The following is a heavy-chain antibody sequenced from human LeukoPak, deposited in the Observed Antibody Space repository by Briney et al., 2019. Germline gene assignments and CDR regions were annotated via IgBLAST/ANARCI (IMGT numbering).Heavy chain of an antibody. J-gene: IGHJ4*02. CDR3: ASTPGDLTGYYQWHFDY. CDR2: IYYSGST. CDR1: CGSISSYY. V-gene: IGHV4-59*01. Sequence: KPSETLSLTRTVSCGSISSYYWNWIRQPPGKGLEWIGYIYYSGSTNYNPSLKSRVTISVDTSKNQFSLKLSSVTAADTAVYYCASTPGDLTGYYQWHFDYWGQGTLVTVSS. D-gene: IGHD3-9*01.